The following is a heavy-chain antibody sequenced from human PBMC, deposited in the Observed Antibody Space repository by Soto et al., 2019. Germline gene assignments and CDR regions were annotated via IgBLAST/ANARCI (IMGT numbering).Heavy chain of an antibody. D-gene: IGHD5-18*01. V-gene: IGHV6-1*01. Sequence: SPTLSLTCAISGDSVSSNSAAWTWIRQSPSRGLEWLGRTYYRSKWYNDYAVSVKSRITINPDTSKNQFSLQLNSVTPEDTAVYYCARSYTAMGTYYYYGMDVWGQGTTVTVSS. CDR3: ARSYTAMGTYYYYGMDV. CDR1: GDSVSSNSAA. J-gene: IGHJ6*02. CDR2: TYYRSKWYN.